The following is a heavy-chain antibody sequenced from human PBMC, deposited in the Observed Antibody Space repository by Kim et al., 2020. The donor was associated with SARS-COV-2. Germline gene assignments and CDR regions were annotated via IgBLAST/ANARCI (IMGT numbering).Heavy chain of an antibody. V-gene: IGHV1-2*06. CDR1: GYTFTGYY. CDR3: ARGLWWITNYYGMDV. D-gene: IGHD2-21*01. CDR2: INPNSGGT. Sequence: ASVKVSCKASGYTFTGYYMHWVRQAPGQGLEWMGRINPNSGGTNYAQKFQGRVTMTRDTSISTAYMELSRLRSDDTAVYYCARGLWWITNYYGMDVWGQGTTVTVSS. J-gene: IGHJ6*02.